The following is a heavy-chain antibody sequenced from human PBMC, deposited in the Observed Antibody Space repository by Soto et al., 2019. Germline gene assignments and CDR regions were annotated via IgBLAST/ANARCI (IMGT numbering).Heavy chain of an antibody. CDR1: GGSISSGGYY. D-gene: IGHD4-17*01. J-gene: IGHJ4*02. V-gene: IGHV4-31*03. CDR3: ARSPEATVTAFDY. Sequence: QVQLQESGPGLVKPSQTLSLTCTVSGGSISSGGYYWSWIRQHPGKGLEWIGYIYYSGSTYYNPSLKSRVTISVYTSKNQFSRKLSSVTAADTAVYYCARSPEATVTAFDYWGQGTLVTVSS. CDR2: IYYSGST.